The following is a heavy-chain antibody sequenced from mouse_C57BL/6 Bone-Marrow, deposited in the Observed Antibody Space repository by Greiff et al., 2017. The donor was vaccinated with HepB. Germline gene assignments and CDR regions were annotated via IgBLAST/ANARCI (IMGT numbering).Heavy chain of an antibody. CDR3: ARGDYGSRPKWYFDG. D-gene: IGHD1-1*01. Sequence: QVQLQQPGAELVMPGASVKLSCKASGYTFTSYWMHWVKQRPGQGLEWIGEIDPSDSYTNYNQKFKGKSTLTVDKSSSTAYMQLSSLTSEDSAVYYCARGDYGSRPKWYFDGWGTGTTVTGSS. CDR2: IDPSDSYT. CDR1: GYTFTSYW. V-gene: IGHV1-69*01. J-gene: IGHJ1*03.